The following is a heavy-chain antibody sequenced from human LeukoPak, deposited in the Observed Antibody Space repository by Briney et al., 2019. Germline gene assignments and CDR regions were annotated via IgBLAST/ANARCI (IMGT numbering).Heavy chain of an antibody. D-gene: IGHD2-15*01. V-gene: IGHV4-34*01. CDR2: INHSGST. J-gene: IGHJ5*02. CDR3: ARAIHCSGGSCYSFWFDP. CDR1: GGSFSGYY. Sequence: SGTLSLTCAVYGGSFSGYYWRWIRQPPGKGLEWIGEINHSGSTNYNPSLKSRVTISVDTSKNQFSLKLSSVTAADTAVYYCARAIHCSGGSCYSFWFDPWGQGTLVTVSS.